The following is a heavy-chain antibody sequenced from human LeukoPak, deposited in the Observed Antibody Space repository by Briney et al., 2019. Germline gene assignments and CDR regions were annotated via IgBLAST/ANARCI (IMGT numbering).Heavy chain of an antibody. J-gene: IGHJ4*02. CDR1: GFTFSHYN. CDR2: ITLSSSTI. Sequence: GGSLKLSCAASGFTFSHYNMNWVRQAPGKGLEWVSYITLSSSTIYYSDSVKGRFTISRDNAKNSLYLQMSSLRAEDTAVYYCAREPTYTSSWYTSCDYWGQGTLVTVSS. CDR3: AREPTYTSSWYTSCDY. D-gene: IGHD6-13*01. V-gene: IGHV3-48*01.